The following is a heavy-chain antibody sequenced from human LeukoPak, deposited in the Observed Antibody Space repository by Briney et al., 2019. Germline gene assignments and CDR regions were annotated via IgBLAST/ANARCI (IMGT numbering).Heavy chain of an antibody. J-gene: IGHJ4*02. D-gene: IGHD3-10*01. Sequence: GGSLRLSCAASGFTFSNYAMHWVRQAPGKGLEWVAVISYDGSNKYYADSVKGRFTISRDNSKNTLYLQMNSLRAEDTAVYYCARDPRVLWFGELLYYFDYWGQGTLVTVSS. CDR2: ISYDGSNK. CDR3: ARDPRVLWFGELLYYFDY. V-gene: IGHV3-30-3*01. CDR1: GFTFSNYA.